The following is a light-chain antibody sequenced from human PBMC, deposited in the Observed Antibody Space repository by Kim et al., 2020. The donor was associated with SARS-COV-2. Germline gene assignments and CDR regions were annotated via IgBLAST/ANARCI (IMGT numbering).Light chain of an antibody. CDR1: QTVSSSY. CDR3: QQYDNLIT. Sequence: LSPGERVTLSCRASQTVSSSYLAWYQQKPGQAPRLLIYAAYSRATGIPDRFSGSGSGTDFTLTISRLEPEDFAVYYCQQYDNLITFGQGTRLEIK. V-gene: IGKV3-20*01. J-gene: IGKJ5*01. CDR2: AAY.